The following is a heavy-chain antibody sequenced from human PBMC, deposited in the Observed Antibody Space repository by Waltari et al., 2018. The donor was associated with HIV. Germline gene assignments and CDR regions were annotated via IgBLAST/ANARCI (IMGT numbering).Heavy chain of an antibody. V-gene: IGHV1-69*01. D-gene: IGHD5-12*01. CDR3: ARLPEDVATISGPDDAFDI. Sequence: QVQLVQSGAEVKKPGSSVKVSCKASGGTFSSYAISWVRQAPGQGLEWMGGISPIFGTANYAQKFQGRVTITADESTSTAYMELSSLRSEDTAVEYCARLPEDVATISGPDDAFDIWGQGTMVTVSS. CDR1: GGTFSSYA. CDR2: ISPIFGTA. J-gene: IGHJ3*02.